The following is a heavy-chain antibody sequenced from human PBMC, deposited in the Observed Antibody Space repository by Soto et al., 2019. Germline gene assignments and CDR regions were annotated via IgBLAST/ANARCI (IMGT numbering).Heavy chain of an antibody. Sequence: GGSLRLSCAASGFTFSSYWMHWVRQAPGKGLVWVSRINSDGSSTSYADSVKGRFTISRDNAKNTLYLQMNSLRAEDTAVYYCARLSSSSWYTYYYYYYMDVSGKATTVTVSS. V-gene: IGHV3-74*01. CDR1: GFTFSSYW. CDR3: ARLSSSSWYTYYYYYYMDV. J-gene: IGHJ6*03. CDR2: INSDGSST. D-gene: IGHD6-13*01.